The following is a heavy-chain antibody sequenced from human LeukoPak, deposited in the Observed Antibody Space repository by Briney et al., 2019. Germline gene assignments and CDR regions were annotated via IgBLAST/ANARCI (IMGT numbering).Heavy chain of an antibody. CDR2: INPDSGAT. CDR1: GYTFIGYY. Sequence: GASVKVSCKASGYTFIGYYMHCVRQAPGQGLEWMGWINPDSGATNYAQKFQGRVTMTRDTSITTAYMELSRLRSDDTAVYYCARDWGYDTFYFGYWGQGTLVTVSS. J-gene: IGHJ4*02. V-gene: IGHV1-2*02. D-gene: IGHD3-16*01. CDR3: ARDWGYDTFYFGY.